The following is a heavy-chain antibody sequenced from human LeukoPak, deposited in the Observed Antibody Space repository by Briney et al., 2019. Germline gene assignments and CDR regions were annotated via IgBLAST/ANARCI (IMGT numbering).Heavy chain of an antibody. J-gene: IGHJ4*02. D-gene: IGHD3-10*01. CDR3: ASGYYGSGSYTY. CDR1: GGSFSGYY. Sequence: PSETLSLTCAVYGGSFSGYYWRWIRQPPGKGLEWIGEINHSGSTNYNPSLKSRVTISVDTSKNQFSLKLSSVTAADTAVYYCASGYYGSGSYTYWGQGTLVTVSS. CDR2: INHSGST. V-gene: IGHV4-34*01.